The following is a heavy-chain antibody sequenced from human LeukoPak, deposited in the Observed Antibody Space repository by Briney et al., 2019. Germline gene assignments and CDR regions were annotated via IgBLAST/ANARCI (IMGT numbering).Heavy chain of an antibody. CDR2: IYYSGST. CDR3: ARLPYPRDAFDI. J-gene: IGHJ3*02. CDR1: GGSMSSYY. V-gene: IGHV4-59*08. Sequence: SETLSLTCTVSGGSMSSYYWSWIRQPPGKGLEWIGYIYYSGSTNYNPSLKSRVTISVDTSKNQFSLKLSSVTAADTAVYYCARLPYPRDAFDIWGQGTMVTVSS.